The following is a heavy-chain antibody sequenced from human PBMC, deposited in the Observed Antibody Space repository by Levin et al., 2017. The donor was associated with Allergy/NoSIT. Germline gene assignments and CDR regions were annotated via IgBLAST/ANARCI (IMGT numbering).Heavy chain of an antibody. Sequence: AGGSLRLSCAASGFTFDDYAMHWVRQAPGKGLEWVSGISWNSGTIGYANSVKGRFTISRDNAKNSLYLQMNSLRAEDTALYYCAKGGVVVAATLFDCWGQGTLVTVSS. CDR1: GFTFDDYA. D-gene: IGHD2-15*01. CDR3: AKGGVVVAATLFDC. V-gene: IGHV3-9*01. J-gene: IGHJ4*02. CDR2: ISWNSGTI.